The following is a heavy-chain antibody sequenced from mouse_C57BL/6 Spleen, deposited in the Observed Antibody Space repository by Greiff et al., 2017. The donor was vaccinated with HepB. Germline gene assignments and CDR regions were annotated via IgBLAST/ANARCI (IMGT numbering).Heavy chain of an antibody. Sequence: DVKLVESGPGLVKPSQSLSLTCSVTGYSITSGYYWNWIRQFPGNKLEWMGYISYDGSNNYNPSLKNRISITRDTSKNQFFLKLNSVTTEDTATYYCARGFTTGFDVWGTGTTVTVSS. V-gene: IGHV3-6*01. CDR2: ISYDGSN. CDR1: GYSITSGYY. D-gene: IGHD1-1*01. CDR3: ARGFTTGFDV. J-gene: IGHJ1*03.